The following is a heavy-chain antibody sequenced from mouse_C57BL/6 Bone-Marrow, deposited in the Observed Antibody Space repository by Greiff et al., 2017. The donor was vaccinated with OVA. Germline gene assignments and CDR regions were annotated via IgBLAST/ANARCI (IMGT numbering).Heavy chain of an antibody. CDR2: INPYNGGT. Sequence: VQLQQSGPVLVKPGASVKMSCKASGYTFTDYYMNWVKQSHGKSLEWIGVINPYNGGTSYNQKFKGKATLTVDKSSSTAYMELNSLTSEDSAVYYCAREGLTGTFDYWGQGTTLTVSS. CDR3: AREGLTGTFDY. CDR1: GYTFTDYY. J-gene: IGHJ2*01. V-gene: IGHV1-19*01. D-gene: IGHD4-1*01.